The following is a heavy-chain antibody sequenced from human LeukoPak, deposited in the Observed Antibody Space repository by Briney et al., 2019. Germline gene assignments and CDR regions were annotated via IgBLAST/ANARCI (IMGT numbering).Heavy chain of an antibody. Sequence: GGSLRLSCAASGFTFSSYTMNWVRQAPRKGLEWVSSISSDSNYIYYADSVKGRFTISRDNAWNSLYLQMNSLRAEDTAVYYCARKENILTGYYDHWGQGTLVTVSS. CDR2: ISSDSNYI. J-gene: IGHJ5*02. V-gene: IGHV3-21*01. CDR3: ARKENILTGYYDH. D-gene: IGHD3-9*01. CDR1: GFTFSSYT.